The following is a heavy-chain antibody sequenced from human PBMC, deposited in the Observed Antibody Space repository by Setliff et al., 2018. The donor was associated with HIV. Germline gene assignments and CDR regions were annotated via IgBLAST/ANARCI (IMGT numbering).Heavy chain of an antibody. V-gene: IGHV3-9*01. D-gene: IGHD6-19*01. CDR2: ISWDSDTL. CDR3: VRGGSVAGPYFYYMDV. CDR1: GYTFTGYY. Sequence: SCKASGYTFTGYYMHWVRQAPGQGLEWVSGISWDSDTLGSADSAKGRLIIYRDTVRNSLSLQMDSLTTEDTARYYCVRGGSVAGPYFYYMDVWGKGTTVTVSS. J-gene: IGHJ6*03.